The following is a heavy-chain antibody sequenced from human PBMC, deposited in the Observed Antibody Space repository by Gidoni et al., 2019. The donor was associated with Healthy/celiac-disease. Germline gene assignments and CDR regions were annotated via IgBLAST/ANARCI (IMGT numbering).Heavy chain of an antibody. D-gene: IGHD2-21*02. V-gene: IGHV4-31*03. J-gene: IGHJ6*02. CDR3: ARAYCGGDCHINYYYYYGMDV. CDR1: GGSISSGGYY. CDR2: IYYSGST. Sequence: QVQLQESGPGLVKPSQTLSLTCTVSGGSISSGGYYWSWIRQHPGKGLEWIGYIYYSGSTYYNPSLKSRVTISVDTSKNQFSLKLSSVTAADTAVYYCARAYCGGDCHINYYYYYGMDVWGQGTTVTVSS.